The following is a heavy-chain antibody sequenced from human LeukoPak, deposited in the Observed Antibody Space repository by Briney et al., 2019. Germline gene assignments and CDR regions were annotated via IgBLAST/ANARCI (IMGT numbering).Heavy chain of an antibody. Sequence: PSETLSLTCTVSGGSISSYYWSWIRQPAGKGLEWIGRIYTSGSTNYNPSLKSRVTISVDTSKNQFSLKLSSVTAADTAVYYCAGVATSYYYYGMDVWGQGTTVTVSS. V-gene: IGHV4-4*07. J-gene: IGHJ6*02. CDR2: IYTSGST. CDR3: AGVATSYYYYGMDV. CDR1: GGSISSYY. D-gene: IGHD5-12*01.